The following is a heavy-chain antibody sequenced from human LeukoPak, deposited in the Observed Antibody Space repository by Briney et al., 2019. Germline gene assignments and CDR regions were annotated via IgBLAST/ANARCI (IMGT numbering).Heavy chain of an antibody. CDR3: ARAYCSSTSCYTAGY. D-gene: IGHD2-2*02. V-gene: IGHV1-2*02. CDR1: GCTFTGYY. Sequence: GASVKVSCKASGCTFTGYYMHWVRQAPGQGLEWMGWINPNSGGINYAKKFQGRVTMTRDTSISTAYMELSRLRSDDTAVYYCARAYCSSTSCYTAGYWGQGTLVTVSS. J-gene: IGHJ4*02. CDR2: INPNSGGI.